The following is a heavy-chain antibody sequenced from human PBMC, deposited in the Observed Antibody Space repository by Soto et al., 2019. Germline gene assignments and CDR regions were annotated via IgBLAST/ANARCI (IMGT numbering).Heavy chain of an antibody. Sequence: QVQLVQSGAEVKKPGASVKVSCKASGYTFTSYYMHWVRQAPGQGLEWMGIINPSGGSTSYAQKFQGRVTMTRDTSTSTVYMELSSLRSEDTAVYYCARDMGSGGYTNYGMDVWGQGITVTVSS. J-gene: IGHJ6*02. CDR1: GYTFTSYY. D-gene: IGHD3-10*01. V-gene: IGHV1-46*01. CDR3: ARDMGSGGYTNYGMDV. CDR2: INPSGGST.